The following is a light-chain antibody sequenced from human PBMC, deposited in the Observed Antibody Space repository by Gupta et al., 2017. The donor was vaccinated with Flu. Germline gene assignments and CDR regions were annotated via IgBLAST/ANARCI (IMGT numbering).Light chain of an antibody. CDR3: QVWDSSTDQWV. CDR2: EDR. Sequence: GQTARIPCGGDNIGRESVHWYQQKSGQAPVLVFYEDRFRPSGIPERFSGSNSANTATLTISRAEAGDEADYYCQVWDSSTDQWVFGGGTKVTVL. V-gene: IGLV3-21*02. CDR1: NIGRES. J-gene: IGLJ3*02.